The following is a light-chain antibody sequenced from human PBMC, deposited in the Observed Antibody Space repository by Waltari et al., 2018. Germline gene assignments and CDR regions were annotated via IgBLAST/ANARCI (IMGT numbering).Light chain of an antibody. CDR1: QTVFYSPNNKNY. CDR2: WAS. V-gene: IGKV4-1*01. CDR3: EQYYSRPWT. J-gene: IGKJ1*01. Sequence: DIVMTQTPESLAVSLGERAPINCKSSQTVFYSPNNKNYLAWDQQKPGQAPKLLIYWASTRESGVPDRFSGSGSGTDFTLTISSLQADDVAVYYCEQYYSRPWTFGQGTRVE.